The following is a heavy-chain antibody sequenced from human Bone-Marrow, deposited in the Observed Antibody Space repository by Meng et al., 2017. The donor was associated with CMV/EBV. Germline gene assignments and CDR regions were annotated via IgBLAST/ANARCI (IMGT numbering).Heavy chain of an antibody. CDR1: GFTFSSYS. Sequence: GESLKISCAASGFTFSSYSMNWVRQAPGKGLEWVSSISSSSSYIYYADSVKGRFTISRDNATNPLYLQMNSLRAEDTAVYYCARGGVPAAILYYYYYYGMDVWGQGTTVTVSS. V-gene: IGHV3-21*01. CDR2: ISSSSSYI. CDR3: ARGGVPAAILYYYYYYGMDV. J-gene: IGHJ6*02. D-gene: IGHD2-2*02.